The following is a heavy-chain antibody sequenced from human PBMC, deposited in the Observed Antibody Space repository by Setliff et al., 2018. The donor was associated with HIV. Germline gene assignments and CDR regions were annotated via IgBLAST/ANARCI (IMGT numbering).Heavy chain of an antibody. Sequence: PSETLSLTCSVSGDSISNPNYYWGWIRQPPGKGLEWIGSIYFSESPYYNPSLSSRVTISVDTSKSQFSLKLSSVTAADTAVYYCARSDTTMPRGRPFYMDDWGKGTTVTVSS. D-gene: IGHD3-10*01. CDR1: GDSISNPNYY. CDR3: ARSDTTMPRGRPFYMDD. V-gene: IGHV4-39*01. J-gene: IGHJ6*03. CDR2: IYFSESP.